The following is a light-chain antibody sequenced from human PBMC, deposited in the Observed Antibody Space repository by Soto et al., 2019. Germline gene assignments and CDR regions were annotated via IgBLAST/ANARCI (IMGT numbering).Light chain of an antibody. CDR2: DVS. CDR3: CSYAGTYTHYV. CDR1: SSDIGGYNY. Sequence: QSALTQPRSVSGSPGQSVTISCTGTSSDIGGYNYVSWYQQHPGKAPKLMIYDVSKRPSVVPDRFSGSKSDNTASLTISGLQAEDEADYYCCSYAGTYTHYVFGAGTKLTVL. J-gene: IGLJ1*01. V-gene: IGLV2-11*01.